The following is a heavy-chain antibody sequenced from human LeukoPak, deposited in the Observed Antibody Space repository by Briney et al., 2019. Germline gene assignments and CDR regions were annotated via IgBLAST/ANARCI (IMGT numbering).Heavy chain of an antibody. CDR3: ARDGYGRSMDV. CDR2: RFSSGIT. D-gene: IGHD6-13*01. Sequence: SETLSLTCTVSGASISTYYWSWIRQPAGKGLEWIGRRFSSGITNYNPSLKSRVTMSVDMSKNQFSLKLNSVTAADTAVYYCARDGYGRSMDVWGQGTTVTVSS. J-gene: IGHJ6*02. V-gene: IGHV4-4*07. CDR1: GASISTYY.